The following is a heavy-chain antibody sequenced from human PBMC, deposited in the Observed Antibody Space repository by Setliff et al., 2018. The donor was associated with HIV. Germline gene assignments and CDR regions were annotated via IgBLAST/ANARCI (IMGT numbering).Heavy chain of an antibody. CDR3: ARESLDLGELSSNPDASDI. Sequence: PSETLSLTCIVSGGSINTNSFYWAWIRQSPGKGLEWLGSVFYSGSTYDNPSLKSRVTISVDTSKNHFSLKLSFVTAADTAVYYCARESLDLGELSSNPDASDIWGQGTMVTVSS. CDR2: VFYSGST. CDR1: GGSINTNSFY. D-gene: IGHD3-16*02. V-gene: IGHV4-39*02. J-gene: IGHJ3*02.